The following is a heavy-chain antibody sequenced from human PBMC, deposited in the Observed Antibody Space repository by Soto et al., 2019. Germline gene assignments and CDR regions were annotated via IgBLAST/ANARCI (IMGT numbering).Heavy chain of an antibody. CDR1: GGLFSSFA. V-gene: IGHV1-69*01. J-gene: IGHJ4*02. CDR2: IIPVFGTT. CDR3: ARGGGPYVWFNEF. D-gene: IGHD3-16*01. Sequence: QEQLVQSGPEVRKPGSSVKVSCKDSGGLFSSFAISWVRQAPGQGLEWLGGIIPVFGTTNYAEKFQDRVTITADESTNTAYMELTSLTSGDTAMYYCARGGGPYVWFNEFWGQGILVTVSS.